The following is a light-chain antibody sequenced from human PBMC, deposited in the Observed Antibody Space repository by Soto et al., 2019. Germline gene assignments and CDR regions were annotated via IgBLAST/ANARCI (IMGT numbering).Light chain of an antibody. CDR2: SDN. Sequence: QSVLTQPPSASGTPGQVFTISCSGSNSNIGDNSVNWYQQLPGTAPKLLIYSDNRRPSGVPDRFSGSKSGTSASLAITGLQAEDEADYYCQSYDSSLSGFWVFGGGTKLTVL. J-gene: IGLJ3*02. CDR1: NSNIGDNS. V-gene: IGLV1-44*01. CDR3: QSYDSSLSGFWV.